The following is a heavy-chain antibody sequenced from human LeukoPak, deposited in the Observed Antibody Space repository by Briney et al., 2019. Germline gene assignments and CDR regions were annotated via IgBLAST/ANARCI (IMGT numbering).Heavy chain of an antibody. J-gene: IGHJ4*02. V-gene: IGHV1-46*01. D-gene: IGHD4-17*01. CDR2: INPSGGST. CDR3: AILKSDGDYWSLLDY. Sequence: ASVKVSCKASGYTFTSYYMHWVRQAPGQGLEWMGIINPSGGSTSYAPNFQGRVTMTRDMSTSTVYMELNSLRAEDTAVYYCAILKSDGDYWSLLDYWGQGTLVTVSS. CDR1: GYTFTSYY.